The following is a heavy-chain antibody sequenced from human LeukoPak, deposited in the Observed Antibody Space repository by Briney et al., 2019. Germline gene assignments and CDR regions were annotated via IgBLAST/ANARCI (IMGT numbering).Heavy chain of an antibody. D-gene: IGHD3-10*01. V-gene: IGHV4-30-2*01. CDR2: IFHTGST. Sequence: SETLSLTCVVSGDSISSGAYSWSWIRQPPGKGLEWVGYIFHTGSTFYNPSLKTRVTISVDNSKNQFSLRLSPVTAADTAVYYRAREVWFANAPGSWLDPWGQGTLVTVSS. CDR3: AREVWFANAPGSWLDP. J-gene: IGHJ5*02. CDR1: GDSISSGAYS.